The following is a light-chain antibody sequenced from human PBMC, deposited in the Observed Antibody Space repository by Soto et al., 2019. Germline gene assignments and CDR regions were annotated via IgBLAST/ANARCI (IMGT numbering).Light chain of an antibody. CDR1: QSISSW. CDR2: KAS. V-gene: IGKV1-5*03. Sequence: DIQITQSPSILSASVGDRVTITCRASQSISSWLACYQQKPGKAPNLLIHKASHLESVVPSRFSGSGSGTEFTLTISSLQSEDFAVYYCQQYNNWRSISFGQGTRLEIK. CDR3: QQYNNWRSIS. J-gene: IGKJ5*01.